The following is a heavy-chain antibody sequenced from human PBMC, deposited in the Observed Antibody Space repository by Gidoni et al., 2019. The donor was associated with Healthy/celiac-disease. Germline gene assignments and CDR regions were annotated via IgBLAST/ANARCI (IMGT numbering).Heavy chain of an antibody. V-gene: IGHV3-66*02. CDR1: GLTVSSNY. CDR2: LQSRGST. J-gene: IGHJ5*02. CDR3: AIGSRFDP. Sequence: EVQLVESGGGVVQPGGSLRRSCAASGLTVSSNYMSSVRAAPGKGLGWVSFLQSRGSTYYADSVKGLFPIVRNNSKNTLYLHMNSLRAADTAVYSCAIGSRFDPWGQGTLVTVSS. D-gene: IGHD6-6*01.